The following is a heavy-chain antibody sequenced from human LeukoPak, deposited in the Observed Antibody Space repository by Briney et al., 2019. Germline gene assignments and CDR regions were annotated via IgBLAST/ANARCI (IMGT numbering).Heavy chain of an antibody. CDR3: ARGGIVVVPAASIDY. V-gene: IGHV7-4-1*02. Sequence: ASVKVSCKASGYTFTSYAMNWVRQAPGQGLEWMGWINTNTGNPTYAQGFTGRFVFSLDTSVSTAYLQISSPKAEDTAVYYCARGGIVVVPAASIDYWGQGTLVTVSS. D-gene: IGHD2-2*01. CDR1: GYTFTSYA. J-gene: IGHJ4*02. CDR2: INTNTGNP.